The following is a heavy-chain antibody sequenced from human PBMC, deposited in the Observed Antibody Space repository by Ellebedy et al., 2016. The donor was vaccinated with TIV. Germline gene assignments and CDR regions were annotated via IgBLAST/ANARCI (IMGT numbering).Heavy chain of an antibody. CDR3: ARARSSGWLHTPDY. CDR2: INPDSGST. CDR1: GYTFSNYF. J-gene: IGHJ4*02. D-gene: IGHD6-19*01. V-gene: IGHV1-46*04. Sequence: AASVKVSCKASGYTFSNYFMHWVRQAPGQGLEWMGIINPDSGSTTYAQKLQGRLTMTRDTSTSTDYMELSSLRSEDTAVYYCARARSSGWLHTPDYWGQGLLVTVSS.